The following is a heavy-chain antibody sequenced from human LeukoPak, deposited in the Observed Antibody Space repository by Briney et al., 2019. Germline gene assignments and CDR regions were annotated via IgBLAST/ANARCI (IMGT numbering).Heavy chain of an antibody. J-gene: IGHJ4*02. CDR3: AKGLEYSSSEPFDY. CDR2: LSGRGAST. CDR1: GFTFSSYA. Sequence: GGSLRLSCAASGFTFSSYAMSWVRQAPGKGLEWVSALSGRGASTYYADSVKGRFTISRDNSKSTLYLQMNTLRAEDTAVYYCAKGLEYSSSEPFDYWGQGTLVTVSS. V-gene: IGHV3-23*01. D-gene: IGHD6-6*01.